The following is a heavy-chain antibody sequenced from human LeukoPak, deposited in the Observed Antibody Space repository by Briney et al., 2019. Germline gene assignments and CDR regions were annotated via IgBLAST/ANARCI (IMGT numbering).Heavy chain of an antibody. D-gene: IGHD6-19*01. J-gene: IGHJ4*02. V-gene: IGHV4-38-2*02. CDR1: GDSISSGYL. CDR2: IYHSGST. Sequence: PSETLSLTCAVSGDSISSGYLWGWIRQPPGKGLEWIGSIYHSGSTYYNPSLKSRVTISVDTSKKQFSLKLSSVTAADTAVYFCAREGGSSGWFRDYWGQGTLVTVSS. CDR3: AREGGSSGWFRDY.